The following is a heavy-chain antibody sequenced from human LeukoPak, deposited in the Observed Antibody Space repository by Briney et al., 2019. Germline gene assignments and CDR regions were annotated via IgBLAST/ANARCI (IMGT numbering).Heavy chain of an antibody. CDR2: ISWDGGRA. Sequence: PGGSLRLSCAASGFTFDDYAMHWVRQAPGKGLEWVSLISWDGGRAYYADSVKGRFTTSRDNSKNSLHLQMNSLRPEDTALYYCGKDKFDGSGTFYFDYWGQGTLVTVSS. CDR1: GFTFDDYA. J-gene: IGHJ4*02. D-gene: IGHD3-10*01. CDR3: GKDKFDGSGTFYFDY. V-gene: IGHV3-43D*03.